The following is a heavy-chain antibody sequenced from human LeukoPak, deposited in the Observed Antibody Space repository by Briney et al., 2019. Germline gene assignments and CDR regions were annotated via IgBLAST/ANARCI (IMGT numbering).Heavy chain of an antibody. D-gene: IGHD2-21*02. V-gene: IGHV3-23*01. CDR2: ISGSGGST. CDR1: GFTFSSYA. CDR3: AKGGFCGGDCYPEGPDY. Sequence: GGSLRLSCAASGFTFSSYAMSWVRQAPGKGLEWVSAISGSGGSTYYADSVKGRFTISRDNSKNTLYLQMNSLRAEDTAVYYCAKGGFCGGDCYPEGPDYWGQGTLVTVSS. J-gene: IGHJ4*02.